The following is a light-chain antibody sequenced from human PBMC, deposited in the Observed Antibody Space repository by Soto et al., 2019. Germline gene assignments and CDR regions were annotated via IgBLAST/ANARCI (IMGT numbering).Light chain of an antibody. J-gene: IGKJ5*01. CDR1: QSVSSN. CDR3: QQRSNWQIT. CDR2: DAS. Sequence: EIVMTQSLATLSVSPGERAPLXWRASQSVSSNLAWYQQKPGQAPRLLIYDASNRVTGIPARFRGSGSGTDFTLTISSLEPDDFAVYYCQQRSNWQITFGQGTRLENK. V-gene: IGKV3D-11*02.